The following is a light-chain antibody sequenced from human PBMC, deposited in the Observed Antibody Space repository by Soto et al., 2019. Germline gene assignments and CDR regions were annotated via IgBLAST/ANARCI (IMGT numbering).Light chain of an antibody. CDR3: QQYGSSRWT. CDR1: QSVSSNY. V-gene: IGKV3-20*01. Sequence: EIVLAQSPGTLSLSPGERATLSCRASQSVSSNYLAWYQQKPGQAPRLLIYAASSRATGIPDRFSGSGSGTDFTLTISRLEPEDFAVYYCQQYGSSRWTFGQGAKV. J-gene: IGKJ1*01. CDR2: AAS.